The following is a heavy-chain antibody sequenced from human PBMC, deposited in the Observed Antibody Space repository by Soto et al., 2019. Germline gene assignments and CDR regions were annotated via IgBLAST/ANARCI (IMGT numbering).Heavy chain of an antibody. V-gene: IGHV1-24*01. CDR2: FDPEDGET. Sequence: QVQLVQSGAEVKKPGASVKVSCKVSGYTLTELSMHWVRQAPGKGLEWMGGFDPEDGETIYAQKFQGRVTMTEDTSTDTAYMELRSLRSEDTGVYFCATDRAARPGRAFDYWRQGPLVRVSS. D-gene: IGHD6-6*01. CDR1: GYTLTELS. J-gene: IGHJ4*02. CDR3: ATDRAARPGRAFDY.